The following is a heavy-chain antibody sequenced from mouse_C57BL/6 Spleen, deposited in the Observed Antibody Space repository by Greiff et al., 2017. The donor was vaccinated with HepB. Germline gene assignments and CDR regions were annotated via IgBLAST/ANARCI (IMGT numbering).Heavy chain of an antibody. J-gene: IGHJ3*01. D-gene: IGHD2-1*01. CDR3: ARHGNYEGFAY. V-gene: IGHV5-6*01. CDR1: GFTFSSYG. Sequence: EVKLMESGGDLVKPGGSLKLSCAASGFTFSSYGMSWVRQTPDKRLEWVATISSGGSYTYYPDSVKGRFTISRDNAKNTPYLQMSSLKSEDTAMYYCARHGNYEGFAYWGQGTLVTVSA. CDR2: ISSGGSYT.